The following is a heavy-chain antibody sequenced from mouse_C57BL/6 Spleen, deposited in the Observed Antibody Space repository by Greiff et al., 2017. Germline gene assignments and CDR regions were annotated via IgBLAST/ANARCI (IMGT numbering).Heavy chain of an antibody. CDR1: GYTFTSYW. CDR3: ARRGLRGPHYYAMDY. CDR2: IYPGSGST. D-gene: IGHD2-2*01. V-gene: IGHV1-55*01. Sequence: QVQLQQSGAELVKPGASVKMSCKASGYTFTSYWITWVKQRPGQGLEWIGDIYPGSGSTNYNEKFKSKATLTVDTSSSTAYMQLSSLTSEDSAVYYCARRGLRGPHYYAMDYWGQGTSVTVSS. J-gene: IGHJ4*01.